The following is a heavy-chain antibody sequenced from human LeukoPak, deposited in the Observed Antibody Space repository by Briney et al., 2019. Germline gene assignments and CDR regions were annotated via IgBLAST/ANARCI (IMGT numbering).Heavy chain of an antibody. J-gene: IGHJ4*02. V-gene: IGHV4-34*01. CDR2: INHSGST. CDR1: GGSFSGYY. D-gene: IGHD2-15*01. Sequence: SETLSLTCAVYGGSFSGYYWSWIRQPPGKGLEWIGEINHSGSTNYNPSLKSRVTISVDTSKNQFSLKLSSVTAADTAVYYCARGYCSGGSCTLDYWGQGTLVTVSS. CDR3: ARGYCSGGSCTLDY.